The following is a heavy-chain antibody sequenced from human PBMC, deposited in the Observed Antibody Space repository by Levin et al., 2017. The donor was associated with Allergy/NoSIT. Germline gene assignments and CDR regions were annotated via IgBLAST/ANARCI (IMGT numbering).Heavy chain of an antibody. CDR1: GFTFVNYA. D-gene: IGHD3-22*01. J-gene: IGHJ4*02. V-gene: IGHV3-23*01. Sequence: GGSLRLSCAASGFTFVNYAMSWVRQAPGKGLEWVSAISGSGASTYYADSVKGRFTISRDNSKNTLSLQMNSLRAEDTAVYFCAKSFFGVSSGYRIDYWGQGTLVTVSS. CDR2: ISGSGAST. CDR3: AKSFFGVSSGYRIDY.